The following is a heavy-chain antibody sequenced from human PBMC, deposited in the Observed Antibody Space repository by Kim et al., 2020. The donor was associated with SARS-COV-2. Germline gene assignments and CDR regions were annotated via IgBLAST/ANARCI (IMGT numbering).Heavy chain of an antibody. V-gene: IGHV3-11*01. Sequence: GGSLRLSCAASGFTFSDYYMSWIRQAPGKGLEWVSYISSSGSTIYYADSVKGRFTISRDNAKNSLYLQMNSLRAEDTAVYYCASEVLYYYDSSGYPSLFDYWGQGTLVTVSS. J-gene: IGHJ4*02. CDR2: ISSSGSTI. CDR1: GFTFSDYY. CDR3: ASEVLYYYDSSGYPSLFDY. D-gene: IGHD3-22*01.